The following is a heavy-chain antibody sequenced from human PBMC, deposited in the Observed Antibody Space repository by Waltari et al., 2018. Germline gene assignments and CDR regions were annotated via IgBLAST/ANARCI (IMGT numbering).Heavy chain of an antibody. CDR2: LNAGTGDT. CDR1: GYTFFGSA. Sequence: QVQLEQSGAEVKKPGASVKVSCKASGYTFFGSAMHWVRQAPGQRLEWMGWLNAGTGDTKYSEKFQGRVTITSDTSASTAYMELNTLTSEDTAVYYCARGSTLTPRFDYWGQGTLVTVSS. J-gene: IGHJ4*02. V-gene: IGHV1-3*01. CDR3: ARGSTLTPRFDY.